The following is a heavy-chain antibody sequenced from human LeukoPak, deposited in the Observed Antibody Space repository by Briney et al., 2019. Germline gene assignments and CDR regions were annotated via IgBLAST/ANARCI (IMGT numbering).Heavy chain of an antibody. CDR3: APSLRSLGRFGYYYRGMDV. Sequence: SETLSLTCTVSGDSIGSNSDCWGWIRQPPGKGLEWIGSICYSGTGTTYYNQSLKSRVTIFVDTSKNQFSLKLNSMIAADTAVYYCAPSLRSLGRFGYYYRGMDVWGQGTTVTVSS. V-gene: IGHV4-39*01. J-gene: IGHJ6*02. CDR2: ICYSGTGTT. CDR1: GDSIGSNSDC. D-gene: IGHD3-10*01.